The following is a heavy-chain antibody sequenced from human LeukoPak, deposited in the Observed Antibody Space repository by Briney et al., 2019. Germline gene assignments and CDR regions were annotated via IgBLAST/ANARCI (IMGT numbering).Heavy chain of an antibody. Sequence: GGSLRLSCAASGFTFSSYWMHWVRQAPGKGLVWVSRINSDGSSTSYADSVRGRFTISRDNAKNTLYLQMNSLRAEDTAVYYCARRGMAAPGLRYWGQGTLVTVSS. J-gene: IGHJ4*02. CDR2: INSDGSST. CDR3: ARRGMAAPGLRY. V-gene: IGHV3-74*01. CDR1: GFTFSSYW. D-gene: IGHD6-6*01.